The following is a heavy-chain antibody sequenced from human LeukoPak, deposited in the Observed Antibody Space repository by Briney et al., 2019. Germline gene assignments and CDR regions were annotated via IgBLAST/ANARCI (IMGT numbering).Heavy chain of an antibody. Sequence: GGSLRLSCAASGFTFSSYWMHWVRHAPGKGRVWVSLINRDGSSTMYADSVKGRFTISRDNAKNTLYLQMNSLRAEDTAIYYCASPQVAMATTAYYYFYMDVWGKGATVTVSS. D-gene: IGHD5-24*01. CDR2: INRDGSST. CDR3: ASPQVAMATTAYYYFYMDV. CDR1: GFTFSSYW. V-gene: IGHV3-74*03. J-gene: IGHJ6*03.